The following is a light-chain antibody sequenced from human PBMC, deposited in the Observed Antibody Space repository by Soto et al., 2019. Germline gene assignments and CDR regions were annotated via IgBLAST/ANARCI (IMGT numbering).Light chain of an antibody. CDR2: DAS. J-gene: IGKJ1*01. V-gene: IGKV3-20*01. CDR1: QSVSSSY. Sequence: EIVLTQSPGTLSLSPGERATLSCRASQSVSSSYLAWYQQKPGQAPRLLIYDASNRATGIPDRFSGSGYGTDFTLTISRLEAKDFAVYYCQQYGNSPRAFGEGTKVEIK. CDR3: QQYGNSPRA.